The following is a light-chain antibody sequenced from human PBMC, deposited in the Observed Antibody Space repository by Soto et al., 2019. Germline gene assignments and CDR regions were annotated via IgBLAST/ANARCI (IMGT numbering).Light chain of an antibody. V-gene: IGKV3-20*01. Sequence: IVLTQSPAILALSPGDRATLSCRASQSVSSNLAWYQQKPGQAPRLLIYGASSRATGIPDRFNGSGSGTNFTLTINRLEPEDFAVYYCQQYHMSPQTFGQGTKVDIK. J-gene: IGKJ1*01. CDR2: GAS. CDR1: QSVSSN. CDR3: QQYHMSPQT.